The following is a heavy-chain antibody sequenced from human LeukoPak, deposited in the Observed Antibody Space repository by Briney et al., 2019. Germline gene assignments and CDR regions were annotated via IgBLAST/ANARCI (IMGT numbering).Heavy chain of an antibody. CDR1: GGSISSGSYY. CDR3: ARDRDRGYCSSTSCYGFGVY. V-gene: IGHV4-61*02. J-gene: IGHJ4*02. D-gene: IGHD2-2*01. CDR2: IYTSGST. Sequence: SETLSLTCTVSGGSISSGSYYWSWIRQPAGKGLEWIGRIYTSGSTNYNPSLKSRVTISVDTSKNQFSLKLSSVTAADTAVYYCARDRDRGYCSSTSCYGFGVYWGQGTLVTVSS.